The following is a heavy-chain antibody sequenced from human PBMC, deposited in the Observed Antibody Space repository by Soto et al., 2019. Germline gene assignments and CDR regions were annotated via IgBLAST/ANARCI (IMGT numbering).Heavy chain of an antibody. J-gene: IGHJ4*02. D-gene: IGHD3-9*01. CDR1: GGSISSGGYY. CDR3: AGHGVNYDILTGYYLETFAY. CDR2: IYYSGST. Sequence: LSLTCTVSGGSISSGGYYWSWIRQHPGKGLEWIGYIYYSGSTYYNPSLKSRVTISVDTSKNQFSLKLSSVTAADTAVYYCAGHGVNYDILTGYYLETFAYWGQGTLVTVSS. V-gene: IGHV4-31*03.